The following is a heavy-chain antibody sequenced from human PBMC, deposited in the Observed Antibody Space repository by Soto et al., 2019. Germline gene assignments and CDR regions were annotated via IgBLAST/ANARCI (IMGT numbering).Heavy chain of an antibody. Sequence: SETLSLTCTVSGGSISSSSYYWGWIRQPPGKGLEWIGSIFYSGTTYYNPSLKSRVTISVDTSKNQFSLKLSSVTAADTAVYYCARGSRVKIPAASGRDYYYHGLDVWGQGTAVT. CDR1: GGSISSSSYY. D-gene: IGHD6-25*01. V-gene: IGHV4-39*01. CDR3: ARGSRVKIPAASGRDYYYHGLDV. J-gene: IGHJ6*02. CDR2: IFYSGTT.